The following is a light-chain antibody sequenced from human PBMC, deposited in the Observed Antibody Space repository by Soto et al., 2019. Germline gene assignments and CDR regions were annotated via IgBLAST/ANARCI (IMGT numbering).Light chain of an antibody. CDR2: EDN. CDR1: SGSIASNY. Sequence: LTQPHSVSESPGKTVTISCTRSSGSIASNYVQWYQQRPGSAPTTVIYEDNQRPSGVPDRFSCSIDSSSNSASLTISGLKTEDEADYYCQSYDSSNQVFGGGTKLTVL. V-gene: IGLV6-57*04. CDR3: QSYDSSNQV. J-gene: IGLJ2*01.